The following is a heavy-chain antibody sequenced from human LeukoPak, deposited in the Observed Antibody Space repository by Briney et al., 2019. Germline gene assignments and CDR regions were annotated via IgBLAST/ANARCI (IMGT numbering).Heavy chain of an antibody. D-gene: IGHD3-10*01. J-gene: IGHJ6*02. Sequence: PSETLSLTCTVSGGSISSYYWSWIRQPPGKGLEWIGYIYYSGSTYYNPSLKSRVTISVDTSKNQFSLKLSSVTAADTAVYYCARDRRMVRGVTTYYYYYGMDVWGQGTTVTVSS. V-gene: IGHV4-59*06. CDR3: ARDRRMVRGVTTYYYYYGMDV. CDR1: GGSISSYY. CDR2: IYYSGST.